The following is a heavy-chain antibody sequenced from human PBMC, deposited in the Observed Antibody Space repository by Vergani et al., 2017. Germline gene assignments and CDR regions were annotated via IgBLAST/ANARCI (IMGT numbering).Heavy chain of an antibody. CDR2: INHSGST. J-gene: IGHJ5*02. CDR3: ARGMVGATTVHYNWFDP. Sequence: QVQLQQWGAGLLKPSETLSLICAVYGGSFSGYYWSWIRQPPGKGLEWIGEINHSGSTNYNPSLKSRVTISVDTSKNQFSLKLSSVTAADTAVYYCARGMVGATTVHYNWFDPWGQGTLVTVSS. D-gene: IGHD1-26*01. V-gene: IGHV4-34*01. CDR1: GGSFSGYY.